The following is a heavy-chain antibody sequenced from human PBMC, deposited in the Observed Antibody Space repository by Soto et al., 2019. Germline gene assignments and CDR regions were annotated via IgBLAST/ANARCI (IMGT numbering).Heavy chain of an antibody. CDR2: IIPIFGTA. D-gene: IGHD3-22*01. CDR1: GGTFSSYA. CDR3: ARGGITMIVAPAAFDI. Sequence: SVKVSCKASGGTFSSYAISWVRQAPGQGLEWMGGIIPIFGTANYAQKFQGRVTITADEYTSTAYMELSSLRSEDTAVYYCARGGITMIVAPAAFDIWGQGTMVTVSS. J-gene: IGHJ3*02. V-gene: IGHV1-69*13.